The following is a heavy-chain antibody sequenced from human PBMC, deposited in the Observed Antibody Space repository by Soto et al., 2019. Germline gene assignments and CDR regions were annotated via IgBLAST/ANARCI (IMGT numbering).Heavy chain of an antibody. V-gene: IGHV3-7*01. CDR2: IKQDGSEK. CDR3: ARGYYGMDV. J-gene: IGHJ6*02. Sequence: EVQLVESGGGLVQPGGSLRLSCAVSGFTFSSYWMSWVRQAPGKGLEWVANIKQDGSEKCYVDSVKGRFTISRDNAKNSLYLQMNSLRVEDTAVYYCARGYYGMDVWGQGTTVTVSS. CDR1: GFTFSSYW.